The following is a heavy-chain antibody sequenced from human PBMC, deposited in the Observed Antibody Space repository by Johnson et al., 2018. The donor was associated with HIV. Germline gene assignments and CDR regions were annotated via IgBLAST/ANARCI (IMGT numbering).Heavy chain of an antibody. CDR1: GFTFSNAW. D-gene: IGHD2-21*02. V-gene: IGHV3-15*01. CDR2: IKSKTDGGTT. Sequence: VQLVESGGGVVQPGRSVRLSCAASGFTFSNAWMSWVRQAPGKGLEWVGRIKSKTDGGTTDYAAPVKGRFTLSRDDSKNTRYLQMNSLKTEDTAVYYLTTDPESTYCGGDCFPDAFDIWGQGTMVTVSS. CDR3: TTDPESTYCGGDCFPDAFDI. J-gene: IGHJ3*02.